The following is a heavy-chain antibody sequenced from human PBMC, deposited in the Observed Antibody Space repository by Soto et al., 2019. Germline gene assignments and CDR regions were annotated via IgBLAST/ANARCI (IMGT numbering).Heavy chain of an antibody. CDR3: ASAFGSSCYR. D-gene: IGHD3-22*01. Sequence: QLQLQESGSGLVKPSQTLSLTCAVSGGSISSGGYSWSWIRQPPGKVLEWIGYIYHSGSTYYNPSLKSRVTIAVDRSKSQFSLKLSSVTAAYTDVYYCASAFGSSCYRWGQGTLVTVSS. CDR1: GGSISSGGYS. V-gene: IGHV4-30-2*01. CDR2: IYHSGST. J-gene: IGHJ4*02.